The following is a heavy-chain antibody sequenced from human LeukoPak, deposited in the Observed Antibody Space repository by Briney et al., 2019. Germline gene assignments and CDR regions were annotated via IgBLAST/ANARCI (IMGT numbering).Heavy chain of an antibody. CDR1: GGSISSGSYY. Sequence: SETLSLTCSVSGGSISSGSYYWSWIRQPAGKGLEWIGRIYTSGSTNYNPSLKSRVTISVDTSKNQFSLKLSSVTAANTAVYYCASLRERSYYARGFDYWGQGTLVTVSS. CDR3: ASLRERSYYARGFDY. J-gene: IGHJ4*02. CDR2: IYTSGST. D-gene: IGHD3-3*01. V-gene: IGHV4-61*02.